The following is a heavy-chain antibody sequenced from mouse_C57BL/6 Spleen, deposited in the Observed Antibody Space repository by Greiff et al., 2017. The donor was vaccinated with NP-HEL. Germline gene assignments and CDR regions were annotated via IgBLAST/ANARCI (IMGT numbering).Heavy chain of an antibody. CDR3: ARSDYYGSSPDY. CDR2: IYPGDGDT. V-gene: IGHV1-80*01. CDR1: GYAFSSYW. Sequence: VHLVESGAELVKPGASVKISCKASGYAFSSYWMNWVKQRPGKGLEWIGQIYPGDGDTNYNGKFKGKATLTADKSSSTAYMQLSSLTSEDSAVYFCARSDYYGSSPDYWGQGTTLTVSS. J-gene: IGHJ2*01. D-gene: IGHD1-1*01.